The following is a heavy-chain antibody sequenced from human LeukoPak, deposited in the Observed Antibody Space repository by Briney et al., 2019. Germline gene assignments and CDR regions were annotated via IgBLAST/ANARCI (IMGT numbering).Heavy chain of an antibody. Sequence: PRGSLRLSCAASGFTFSSYAMSWVRQAPGKGLEWVSAISGSGGSTYYADSVKGRFTISRDNSKNTLYLQMNSLRAEDTAVYYCAKGRDSSGYYYEGFDYWGQGTLVTVSS. J-gene: IGHJ4*02. CDR3: AKGRDSSGYYYEGFDY. CDR2: ISGSGGST. V-gene: IGHV3-23*01. CDR1: GFTFSSYA. D-gene: IGHD3-22*01.